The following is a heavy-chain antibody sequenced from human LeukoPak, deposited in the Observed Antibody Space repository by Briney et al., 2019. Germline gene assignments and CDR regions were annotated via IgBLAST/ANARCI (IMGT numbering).Heavy chain of an antibody. J-gene: IGHJ4*02. V-gene: IGHV4-34*01. Sequence: KPSETLSLTCAVYGGSFSGYYWSWIRQPPRKGLEWIGEINHSGSTNYNPSLKSRVTISVDTSKNQFSLKLSSVTAADTAVYYCARGAHYYDSSGYGLDYWGQGTLVTVSS. CDR1: GGSFSGYY. CDR2: INHSGST. D-gene: IGHD3-22*01. CDR3: ARGAHYYDSSGYGLDY.